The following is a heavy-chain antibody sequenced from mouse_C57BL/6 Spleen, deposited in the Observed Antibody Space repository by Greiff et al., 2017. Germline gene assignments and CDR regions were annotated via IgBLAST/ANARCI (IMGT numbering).Heavy chain of an antibody. CDR3: ARPLTTVVYYFDY. D-gene: IGHD1-1*01. CDR1: GYTFTSYW. V-gene: IGHV1-64*01. CDR2: IHPNSGST. J-gene: IGHJ2*01. Sequence: QVHVKQPGAELVKPGASVKLSCKASGYTFTSYWMHWVKQRPGQGLEWIGMIHPNSGSTNYNEKCKRKATLTVDKSSSTAYMQLSSLTSEDSAVYYCARPLTTVVYYFDYWGQGTTLTVSS.